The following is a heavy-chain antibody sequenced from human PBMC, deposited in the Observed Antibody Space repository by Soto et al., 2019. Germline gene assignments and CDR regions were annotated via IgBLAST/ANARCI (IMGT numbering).Heavy chain of an antibody. Sequence: SETLSLTCTVSGGSFSSYYWNWIRQPPGKGLEWIGYIYYSGSTNYNTSLKSRVTISVDTSKNQFSLKLSSVTAADTAVYYCAKGYEHHDVFDIWGQGTMVTVSS. D-gene: IGHD1-1*01. V-gene: IGHV4-59*01. CDR2: IYYSGST. CDR1: GGSFSSYY. J-gene: IGHJ3*02. CDR3: AKGYEHHDVFDI.